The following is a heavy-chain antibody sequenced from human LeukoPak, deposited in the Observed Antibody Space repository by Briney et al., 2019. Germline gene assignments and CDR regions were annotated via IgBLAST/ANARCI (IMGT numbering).Heavy chain of an antibody. CDR2: IKQDGSEK. V-gene: IGHV3-7*01. CDR3: ARDQITIFGVVNYYYYYYMDV. D-gene: IGHD3-3*01. CDR1: GFTFSHYA. J-gene: IGHJ6*03. Sequence: GGSLRLSCAASGFTFSHYAMSWVRQAPGKGLEWVANIKQDGSEKYYVDSVKGRFTISRDNAKNSLYLQMNSLRAEDTAVYYCARDQITIFGVVNYYYYYYMDVWGKGTTVTVSS.